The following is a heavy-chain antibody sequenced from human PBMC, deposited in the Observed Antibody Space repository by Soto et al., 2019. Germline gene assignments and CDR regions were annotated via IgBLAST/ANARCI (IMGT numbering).Heavy chain of an antibody. Sequence: QVQLQQWGAGLLKPSETLSLTCAVYGGSFSGYYWSWIRQPPGKGLEWIGEINHSGSTNYNPSLKSRVTMSVDTSKNQFALKLSSVTAADTAVYYCARGGPPVVVPAAQTYSPEIHYMDVWGKGTTVTVSS. CDR3: ARGGPPVVVPAAQTYSPEIHYMDV. J-gene: IGHJ6*03. V-gene: IGHV4-34*01. CDR2: INHSGST. D-gene: IGHD2-2*01. CDR1: GGSFSGYY.